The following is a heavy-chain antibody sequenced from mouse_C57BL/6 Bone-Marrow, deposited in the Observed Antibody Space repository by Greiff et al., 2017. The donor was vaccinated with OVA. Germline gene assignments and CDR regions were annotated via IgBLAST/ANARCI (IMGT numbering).Heavy chain of an antibody. D-gene: IGHD1-1*02. J-gene: IGHJ3*01. CDR2: ISDVGSYT. CDR1: GFTFSSYA. CDR3: AREGGYEAWFAY. V-gene: IGHV5-4*01. Sequence: EVKVVESGGGLVKPGGSLKLSCAASGFTFSSYAMSWVRQTPEKRLEWVATISDVGSYTYYPDNVKGRFTISRDNAKNNRSLQMRHRRSEDTAMYYCAREGGYEAWFAYWGQGTLVTVSA.